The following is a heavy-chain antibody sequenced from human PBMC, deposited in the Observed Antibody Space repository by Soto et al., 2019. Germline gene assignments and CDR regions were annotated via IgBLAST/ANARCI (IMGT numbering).Heavy chain of an antibody. CDR2: IYSGGST. J-gene: IGHJ6*02. CDR3: ARDRRANYYYYYGMDV. V-gene: IGHV3-53*01. Sequence: GGSLRLSCAASGFTVSSNYMSWVRQAPGKGLEWVSVIYSGGSTYYADSVKGRFTISRDNSKNTLYLQMNSLRAEDTAVYYCARDRRANYYYYYGMDVWGQGTTVTVSS. CDR1: GFTVSSNY.